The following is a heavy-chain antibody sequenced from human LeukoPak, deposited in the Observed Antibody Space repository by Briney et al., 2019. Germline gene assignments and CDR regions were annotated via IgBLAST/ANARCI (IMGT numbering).Heavy chain of an antibody. V-gene: IGHV3-7*01. Sequence: GSLRLSCAASGFTFSSYWMSWVRQAPGKGLEWVANIKQDGSEKYYVDSVKGRFTTSRDNAKNSLYLQMNSLRAEDTAVYYCARDRELRGNWFDPWGQGTLVTVSS. D-gene: IGHD1-7*01. CDR1: GFTFSSYW. J-gene: IGHJ5*02. CDR2: IKQDGSEK. CDR3: ARDRELRGNWFDP.